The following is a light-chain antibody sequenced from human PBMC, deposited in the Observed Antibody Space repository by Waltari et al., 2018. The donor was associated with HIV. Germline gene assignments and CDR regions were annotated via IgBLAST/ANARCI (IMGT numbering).Light chain of an antibody. V-gene: IGLV1-44*01. J-gene: IGLJ2*01. CDR2: SNN. Sequence: QSVLTQPPSASGTPGQRVPISCSGSSSNTASNTVNWYQQLPGTAPKLLIYSNNQRPSGVPDRFSGSKSGTSASLAISGLQSEDEADYYCAAWDDSLNGVVFGGGTKLTVL. CDR1: SSNTASNT. CDR3: AAWDDSLNGVV.